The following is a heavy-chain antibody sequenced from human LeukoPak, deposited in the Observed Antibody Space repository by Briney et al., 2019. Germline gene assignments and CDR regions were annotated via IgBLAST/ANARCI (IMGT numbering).Heavy chain of an antibody. J-gene: IGHJ6*02. CDR1: GGSISSGGYY. V-gene: IGHV4-31*03. CDR3: ARDPIIAAAGKNYYYGMDV. CDR2: IYYSGST. D-gene: IGHD6-13*01. Sequence: PSETLSLTCTVSGGSISSGGYYWSWIRQHPGKGLEWIGYIYYSGSTYYNPSLKGRVTISVDTSKNQFSLKLSSVTAADTAVYYCARDPIIAAAGKNYYYGMDVWGQGTTVTVSS.